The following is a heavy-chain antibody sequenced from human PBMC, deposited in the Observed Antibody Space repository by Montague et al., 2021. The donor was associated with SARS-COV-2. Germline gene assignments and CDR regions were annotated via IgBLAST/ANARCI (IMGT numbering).Heavy chain of an antibody. CDR1: GFTFSTYV. Sequence: SLRLSCAASGFTFSTYVMSWVRRAPGKGLERVSAISGSGDKTYYADSVKGRFTISRDNSKNTVSLQMNSLRVEDTAVYYCAKDLFCSGGDCYFYGMDLWGQGTTVTVSS. V-gene: IGHV3-23*01. CDR3: AKDLFCSGGDCYFYGMDL. D-gene: IGHD2-15*01. CDR2: ISGSGDKT. J-gene: IGHJ6*02.